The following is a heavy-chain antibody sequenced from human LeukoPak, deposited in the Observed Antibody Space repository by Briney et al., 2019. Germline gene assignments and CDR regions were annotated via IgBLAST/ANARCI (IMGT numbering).Heavy chain of an antibody. CDR1: GGTFSSYA. D-gene: IGHD2-15*01. CDR2: IIPIFGTA. Sequence: SVKVSCKASGGTFSSYAISWVRQAPGQGLEWMGRIIPIFGTANYAQKFQGRVTITADESTSTAYMELSSLRSEDTAVYYCARGGYCSGGSCYFHFDYWGQGTLVTVSS. CDR3: ARGGYCSGGSCYFHFDY. J-gene: IGHJ4*02. V-gene: IGHV1-69*15.